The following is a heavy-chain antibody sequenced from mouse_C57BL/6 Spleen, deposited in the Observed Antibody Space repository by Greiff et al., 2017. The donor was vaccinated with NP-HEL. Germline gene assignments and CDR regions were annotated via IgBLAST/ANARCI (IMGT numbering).Heavy chain of an antibody. V-gene: IGHV1-82*01. J-gene: IGHJ4*01. CDR1: GYAFSSSW. Sequence: QVQLQQSGPELVKPGASVKISCKASGYAFSSSWMNWVKQRPGKGLEWIGRIYPGDGDTNYNGKFKGKATLTVDKSSSTAYMQLSSLTSEDSAVYYCARGSGYVDYAMDYWGQGTSVTVSS. CDR3: ARGSGYVDYAMDY. CDR2: IYPGDGDT. D-gene: IGHD3-2*02.